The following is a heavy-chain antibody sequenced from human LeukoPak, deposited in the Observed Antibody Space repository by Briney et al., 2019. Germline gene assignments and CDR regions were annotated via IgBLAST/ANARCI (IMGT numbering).Heavy chain of an antibody. D-gene: IGHD3-22*01. J-gene: IGHJ4*02. CDR3: ARNSMTVIVQTDAPFDY. Sequence: SETLSLTCTVSGGSISSRSYYWGWIRQPPGKGLEWVGSIYYSGSTYYNPSLKSRLTISVDTSKNQFSLRLSSVTAADTAIYYCARNSMTVIVQTDAPFDYWGQGTLVTVSS. CDR2: IYYSGST. CDR1: GGSISSRSYY. V-gene: IGHV4-39*01.